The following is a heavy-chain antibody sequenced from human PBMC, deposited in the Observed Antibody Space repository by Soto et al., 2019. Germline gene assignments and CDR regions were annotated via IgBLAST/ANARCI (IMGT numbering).Heavy chain of an antibody. Sequence: SQTLSLTCDISGGRVSSNSASWNWIRQTPSRGLEWLGRTYYRSKWYINYAVSVKSRITVNADTSKNQFSRQWNSVTPVDTAVYFCARGSWDDVTGHYYMDVWGKGTTVTVSS. D-gene: IGHD1-1*01. V-gene: IGHV6-1*01. CDR2: TYYRSKWYI. J-gene: IGHJ6*03. CDR1: GGRVSSNSAS. CDR3: ARGSWDDVTGHYYMDV.